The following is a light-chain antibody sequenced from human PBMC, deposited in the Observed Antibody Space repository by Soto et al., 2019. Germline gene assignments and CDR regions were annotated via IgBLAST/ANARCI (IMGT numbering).Light chain of an antibody. Sequence: DIQMTQSPSTLSASVGDRVAITCRASQSISSWLAWYQQKPGKAPKLLIDDASNLESGVPSRFSGSGSGTEFTLTIGSLQPDDFATYHCQQYNSYPWTFGQGTKVDIK. V-gene: IGKV1-5*01. CDR1: QSISSW. J-gene: IGKJ1*01. CDR2: DAS. CDR3: QQYNSYPWT.